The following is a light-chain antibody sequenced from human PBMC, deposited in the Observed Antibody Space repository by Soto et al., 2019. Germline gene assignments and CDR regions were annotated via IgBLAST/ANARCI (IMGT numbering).Light chain of an antibody. CDR3: QRYGSSLT. V-gene: IGKV3-20*01. Sequence: DIVLTQSPGTLSLSPGERATLSCRARQSVSSTYLAWYQHKPGQAPRLLIYGASRRSTGIPDRFSGSGSGTDITVIISRQVVDYVALYCRQRYGSSLTCGGGTKVQIK. CDR2: GAS. CDR1: QSVSSTY. J-gene: IGKJ4*01.